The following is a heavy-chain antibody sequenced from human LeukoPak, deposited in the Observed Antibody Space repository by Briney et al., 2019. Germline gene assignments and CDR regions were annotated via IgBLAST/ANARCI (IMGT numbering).Heavy chain of an antibody. CDR1: ESLFSTSA. CDR3: VRRDGDPDY. V-gene: IGHV3-23*01. CDR2: ITGGAGYT. J-gene: IGHJ4*02. D-gene: IGHD4-17*01. Sequence: GGSVRLSCEVSESLFSTSAMSWVRQTPGKGLEWVSSITGGAGYTYYADFVAGRFTISRDNSKKMVYLQMRSLRVEDTAVYYCVRRDGDPDYWGQGILVSVSS.